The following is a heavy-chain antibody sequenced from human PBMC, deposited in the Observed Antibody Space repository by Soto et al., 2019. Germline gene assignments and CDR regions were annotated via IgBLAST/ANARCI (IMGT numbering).Heavy chain of an antibody. CDR1: GGSFSGYY. CDR3: AGGSDGVIVVVPAASTTRKYYYYGMDV. J-gene: IGHJ6*02. D-gene: IGHD2-2*01. Sequence: ETLSLTCAVYGGSFSGYYWSWIRQPPGKGLEWIGEINHSGSTNYNPSLKSRVTISVDTSKNQFSLKLSSVTAADTAVYYCAGGSDGVIVVVPAASTTRKYYYYGMDVWGQGTTVTVSS. CDR2: INHSGST. V-gene: IGHV4-34*01.